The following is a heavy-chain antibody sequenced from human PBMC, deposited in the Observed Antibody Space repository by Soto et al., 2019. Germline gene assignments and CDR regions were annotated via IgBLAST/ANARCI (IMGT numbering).Heavy chain of an antibody. CDR1: GGSITSTDDY. CDR2: IYNSRTT. V-gene: IGHV4-31*03. Sequence: SETLSLTCTVSGGSITSTDDYWNWIRQHPGKGLEWIGYIYNSRTTYYSPSFNSRGTISLDTSQNQFSLKLTFVTAADTAIYYCARVIDRGSYYSFDKWGQGSLVTVSS. D-gene: IGHD1-26*01. CDR3: ARVIDRGSYYSFDK. J-gene: IGHJ4*02.